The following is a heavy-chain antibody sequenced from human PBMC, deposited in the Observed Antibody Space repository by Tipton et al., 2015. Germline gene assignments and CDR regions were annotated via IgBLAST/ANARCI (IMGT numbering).Heavy chain of an antibody. Sequence: VQLVQSGAEVKKPGESLKISCKGSGYSFTSYWIGWVRQMPGKGLEWMGIIYPGDSDTRYSPSFQGQVTISADKSIRTAYLQWSSLKASDTAMYYCARQPESFSVADEGDYWGQGTLVTVSS. CDR3: ARQPESFSVADEGDY. D-gene: IGHD2-15*01. CDR1: GYSFTSYW. V-gene: IGHV5-51*01. CDR2: IYPGDSDT. J-gene: IGHJ4*02.